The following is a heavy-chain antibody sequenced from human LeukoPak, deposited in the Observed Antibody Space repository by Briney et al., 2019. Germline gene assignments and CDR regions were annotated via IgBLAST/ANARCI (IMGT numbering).Heavy chain of an antibody. J-gene: IGHJ3*02. CDR2: IYYSGST. V-gene: IGHV4-31*03. CDR1: GGSIGSGGYY. D-gene: IGHD3-22*01. Sequence: PSETLSLTCTVSGGSIGSGGYYWSWIRQHPGRGLEWIGYIYYSGSTYYNPSLKSRVTISVDTSKNQFSLKLSSVTAADTAVYYCARNYYDSSGYHDAFDIWGQGTMVTVSS. CDR3: ARNYYDSSGYHDAFDI.